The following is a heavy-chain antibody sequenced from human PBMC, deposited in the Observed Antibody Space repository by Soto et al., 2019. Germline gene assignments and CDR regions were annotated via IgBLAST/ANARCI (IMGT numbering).Heavy chain of an antibody. J-gene: IGHJ6*02. Sequence: LSLTCAVYGGSFSGYYWSWIRQPPGKGLEWIGEINHSGSTNYNPSLKSRVTISVDTSKNQFSLKLSSVTAADTAVYYCARASRGSGSYYPYYYYGMDVWGQGTTVTVSS. D-gene: IGHD3-10*01. CDR2: INHSGST. CDR1: GGSFSGYY. V-gene: IGHV4-34*01. CDR3: ARASRGSGSYYPYYYYGMDV.